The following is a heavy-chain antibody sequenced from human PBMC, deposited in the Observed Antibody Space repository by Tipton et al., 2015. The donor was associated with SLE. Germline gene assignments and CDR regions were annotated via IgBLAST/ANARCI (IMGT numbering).Heavy chain of an antibody. CDR3: ARHDTNYGRNWFDP. J-gene: IGHJ5*02. CDR2: ITNNGNT. Sequence: TLSLTCTVSGDSISNNNYYWGWIRKPPGKGPEWIGRITNNGNTYYIPSLQSRVTMSVDTSKNHFSLKLSSVTAADTAVYYCARHDTNYGRNWFDPWGQGTLVTVSS. CDR1: GDSISNNNYY. V-gene: IGHV4-39*01. D-gene: IGHD2-8*01.